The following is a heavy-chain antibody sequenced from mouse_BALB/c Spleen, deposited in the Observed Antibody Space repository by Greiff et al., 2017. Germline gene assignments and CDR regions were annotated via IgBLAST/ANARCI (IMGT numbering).Heavy chain of an antibody. CDR2: IFPGSGNT. CDR1: GYTFTDYY. V-gene: IGHV1-77*01. CDR3: ARRGDY. J-gene: IGHJ3*01. Sequence: QVQLQQSGAELARPGASVKLSCKASGYTFTDYYINWVKQRTGQGLEWIGEIFPGSGNTYYNEKFKGKATLTADKSSSTAYMQLSSLTSEDSAVYCCARRGDYWGQGTLVTVSA.